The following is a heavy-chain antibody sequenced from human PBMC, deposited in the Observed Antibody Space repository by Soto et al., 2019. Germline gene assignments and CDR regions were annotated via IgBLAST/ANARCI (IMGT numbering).Heavy chain of an antibody. J-gene: IGHJ6*02. CDR1: GYTFTSYG. Sequence: QVQLVQSGAEVKKPGASVKVSCKASGYTFTSYGISWVRQAPGQGLEWMGWISAYNGNTNYAQKLQGRVTMTTDTSTSTAYMELRSMRSDDTAVYYWAGDGATVVNSYYYYGMDVWGQGTTVTVSS. V-gene: IGHV1-18*01. D-gene: IGHD4-17*01. CDR3: AGDGATVVNSYYYYGMDV. CDR2: ISAYNGNT.